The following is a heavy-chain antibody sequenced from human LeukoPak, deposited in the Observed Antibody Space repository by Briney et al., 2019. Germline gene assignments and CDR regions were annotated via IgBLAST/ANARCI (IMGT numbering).Heavy chain of an antibody. CDR2: INPNSGGT. D-gene: IGHD3-3*01. V-gene: IGHV1-2*02. CDR1: GYTFTSYA. CDR3: ARRRFLEWFGAFDI. Sequence: ASVKVSCKASGYTFTSYAMHWVRQAPGQRLEWMGWINPNSGGTNYAQKFQGRVTMTRDTSISTAYMELSRLRSDDTAVYYCARRRFLEWFGAFDIWGQGTMVTVSS. J-gene: IGHJ3*02.